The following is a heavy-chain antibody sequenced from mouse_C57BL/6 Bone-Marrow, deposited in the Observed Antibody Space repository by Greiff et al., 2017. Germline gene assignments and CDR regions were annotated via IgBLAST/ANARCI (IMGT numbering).Heavy chain of an antibody. CDR2: ISDGGSYT. CDR1: GFTFSSYA. J-gene: IGHJ1*03. CDR3: ARDGSYWYFDV. Sequence: EVQRVESGGGLVKPGGSLKLSCAASGFTFSSYAMSWVHQTPEKRLEWVATISDGGSYTYYPDNVKGRFTISRDNAKNNLYLQMSHLKSEDTAMYYCARDGSYWYFDVWGTGTTVTVSS. V-gene: IGHV5-4*01.